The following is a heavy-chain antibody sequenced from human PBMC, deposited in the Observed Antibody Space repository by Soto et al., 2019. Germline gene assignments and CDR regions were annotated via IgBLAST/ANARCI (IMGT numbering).Heavy chain of an antibody. D-gene: IGHD5-12*01. Sequence: QVQLVESGGGVVQPGRSLRLSCAASGFTFSSYGMHWVRQAPVKGLEWVAVISYDGSNKYYADSVKGRLTISRDNSKNTVYLQMNSLRAEDTAVYYCAKGGYRGYEGGYYGMDVWGQGTTVTVSS. CDR3: AKGGYRGYEGGYYGMDV. CDR2: ISYDGSNK. CDR1: GFTFSSYG. J-gene: IGHJ6*02. V-gene: IGHV3-30*18.